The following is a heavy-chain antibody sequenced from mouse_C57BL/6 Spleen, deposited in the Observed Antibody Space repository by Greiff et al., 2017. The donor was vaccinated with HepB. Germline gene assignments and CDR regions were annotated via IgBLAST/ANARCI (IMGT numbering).Heavy chain of an antibody. D-gene: IGHD1-1*01. CDR3: ARHEGRLYYGSRDYAMDY. V-gene: IGHV1-62-2*01. Sequence: QVQLQQSGAELVKPGASVKLSCKASGYTFTEYTIHWVKQRSGQGLEWIGWFYPGSGSIKYNEKFKDKDTLTADKSSSTVYMELSRLTSEDSAVYFCARHEGRLYYGSRDYAMDYWGQGTSVTVSS. CDR2: FYPGSGSI. CDR1: GYTFTEYT. J-gene: IGHJ4*01.